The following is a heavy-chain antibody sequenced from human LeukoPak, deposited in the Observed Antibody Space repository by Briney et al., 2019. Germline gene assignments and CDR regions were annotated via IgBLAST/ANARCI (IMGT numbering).Heavy chain of an antibody. J-gene: IGHJ4*02. D-gene: IGHD4-17*01. CDR1: GYTFSNYY. Sequence: ASVKVSCKASGYTFSNYYIHWVRQAPGQGLEWMGIINPSGGSTSYAQKFQGRVTMTRDMSTSTVYMELSSLRSEDTAVYYCARGGYYGTYFDYWGQGTLVTVSS. CDR2: INPSGGST. CDR3: ARGGYYGTYFDY. V-gene: IGHV1-46*01.